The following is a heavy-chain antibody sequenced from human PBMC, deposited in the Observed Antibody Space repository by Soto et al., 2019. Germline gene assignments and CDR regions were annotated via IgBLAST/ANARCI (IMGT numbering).Heavy chain of an antibody. D-gene: IGHD1-26*01. V-gene: IGHV1-46*01. CDR2: NDPGYPAGRST. CDR1: GYTLTTFF. CDR3: AREAIVAGATTGMDV. Sequence: QVQLVQSGAEVKKPGASVKVSCKASGYTLTTFFMHWVRQAPGQGLEWMGVNDPGYPAGRSTTYAQMFEGRVTMTSDMSTRSVYMELSRLRSDDTAVYYCAREAIVAGATTGMDVWGQGTTVTVSS. J-gene: IGHJ6*02.